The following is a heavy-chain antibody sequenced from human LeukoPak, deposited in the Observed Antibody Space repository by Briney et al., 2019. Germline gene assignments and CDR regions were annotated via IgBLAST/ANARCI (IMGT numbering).Heavy chain of an antibody. CDR3: ARDTHAYCGGDCYFKDAFDI. J-gene: IGHJ3*02. Sequence: GGSLRLSCAASGFTFSSYSMNWVRQAPGKGLEWVSCISSSSYIYYADSVKGRFTISRDNAKNSLYLQMNSLRAEDTAVYYCARDTHAYCGGDCYFKDAFDIWGQGTMVTVSS. CDR2: ISSSSYI. D-gene: IGHD2-21*02. CDR1: GFTFSSYS. V-gene: IGHV3-21*01.